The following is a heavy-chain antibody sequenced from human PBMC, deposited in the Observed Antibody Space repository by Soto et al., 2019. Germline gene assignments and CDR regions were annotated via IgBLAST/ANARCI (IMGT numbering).Heavy chain of an antibody. D-gene: IGHD6-6*01. V-gene: IGHV3-74*01. CDR1: GFTFSSYW. Sequence: GGSLRLSCAASGFTFSSYWMHWVRQAPGKGLVWVSRINSDGSSTSYADSVKGRFTISRDNAKNTLYLQMNSLRAEDTAVYYCARLSYGSSSGANFDYWRQGTLVTVSS. J-gene: IGHJ4*02. CDR3: ARLSYGSSSGANFDY. CDR2: INSDGSST.